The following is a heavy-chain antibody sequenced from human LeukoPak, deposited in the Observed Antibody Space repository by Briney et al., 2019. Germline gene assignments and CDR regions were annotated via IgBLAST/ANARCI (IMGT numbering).Heavy chain of an antibody. J-gene: IGHJ4*02. CDR2: INSGGNNT. D-gene: IGHD4-17*01. CDR1: GFTFSDYA. CDR3: AKDSEATFYGDHYFDY. Sequence: PGGSLRLSCAASGFTFSDYAMTWVRQAPGKALEWVSGINSGGNNTYYSDSVKGRFIISRDNFKNTLYLQMNSLRAEDAAVYYCAKDSEATFYGDHYFDYWGQGTLVIVSS. V-gene: IGHV3-23*03.